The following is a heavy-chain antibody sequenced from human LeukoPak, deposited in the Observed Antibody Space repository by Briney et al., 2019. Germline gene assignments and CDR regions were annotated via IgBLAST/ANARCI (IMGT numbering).Heavy chain of an antibody. CDR3: AKGTYCGGDCYSLFDY. CDR1: GFTFSSFG. V-gene: IGHV3-33*06. D-gene: IGHD2-21*02. J-gene: IGHJ4*02. Sequence: PGKSLTLSCAASGFTFSSFGMHWVRQAPGKGLEWVAVIWYDGSNKYYADSVKGRFTISRDNSKNTLFLQMNSLRAEDTAVYYCAKGTYCGGDCYSLFDYWGQGTLVTVSS. CDR2: IWYDGSNK.